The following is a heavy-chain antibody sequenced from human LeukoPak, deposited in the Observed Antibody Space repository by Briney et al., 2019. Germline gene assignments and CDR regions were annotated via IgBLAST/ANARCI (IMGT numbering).Heavy chain of an antibody. CDR1: GFTFSSYG. D-gene: IGHD6-19*01. CDR2: ISYDGSNK. Sequence: GRSLRLSCAASGFTFSSYGMHWVRQAPGKGLEWVTVISYDGSNKYYADSVKGRFTISRDNAKNSLYLQMNSLRAEDTAVYYCASCIAVADNWFDPWGQGTLVTASS. CDR3: ASCIAVADNWFDP. V-gene: IGHV3-30*03. J-gene: IGHJ5*02.